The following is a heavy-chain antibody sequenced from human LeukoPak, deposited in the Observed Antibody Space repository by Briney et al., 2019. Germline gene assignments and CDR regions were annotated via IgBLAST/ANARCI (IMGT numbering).Heavy chain of an antibody. J-gene: IGHJ4*02. Sequence: ASVKVSCKASGYTFTGYYMHWVRQAPGQGLEWMGWINPNSGGTNYAQKFQGRVTMTRDTSISTAYMELSRLRSGDTAVYYCARAGITGTTYRFNYWGQGTLVTVSS. CDR1: GYTFTGYY. CDR2: INPNSGGT. D-gene: IGHD1-7*01. CDR3: ARAGITGTTYRFNY. V-gene: IGHV1-2*02.